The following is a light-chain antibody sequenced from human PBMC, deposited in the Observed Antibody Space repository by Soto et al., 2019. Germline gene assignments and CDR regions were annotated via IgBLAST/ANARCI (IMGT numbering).Light chain of an antibody. V-gene: IGKV1-39*01. Sequence: DIQMTQYPSSLSAFVGDRVTITCRASQTISGFLNWYQQKPGKAPGLLIYSASTLQSGVPSRFSASGSGTEFTLTISSLQPEDFATYYWQQSYTTLGTFGQGTTVEIK. CDR2: SAS. CDR3: QQSYTTLGT. J-gene: IGKJ1*01. CDR1: QTISGF.